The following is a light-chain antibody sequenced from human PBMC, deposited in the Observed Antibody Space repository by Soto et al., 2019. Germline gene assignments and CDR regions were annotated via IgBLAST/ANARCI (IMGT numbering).Light chain of an antibody. V-gene: IGLV2-11*01. CDR3: CSYVGSYSYV. CDR2: DVI. CDR1: SSDVGGYNS. J-gene: IGLJ1*01. Sequence: QSVLTQPRSVSGSPGQSVTVSCIGTSSDVGGYNSVSWYQEHPGKAPKLMIYDVIKRPSGVPDRFSGSKSGNTASLTISGLLAEDVADYYCCSYVGSYSYVFGTGTKVTAL.